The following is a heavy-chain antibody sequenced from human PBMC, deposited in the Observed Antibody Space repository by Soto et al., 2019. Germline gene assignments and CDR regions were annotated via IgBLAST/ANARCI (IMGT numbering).Heavy chain of an antibody. J-gene: IGHJ5*01. CDR3: AKDTRYADYVRWFDS. D-gene: IGHD4-17*01. CDR1: GFIFSSYD. Sequence: GGSLRLSCAASGFIFSSYDVHWVRQAPGKGLEWVSVITTTGDTYYAASVKGRFTISRENAENSLYLQMNSLRAEDAAVYYCAKDTRYADYVRWFDSWGQGTLVTAPQ. CDR2: ITTTGDT. V-gene: IGHV3-13*01.